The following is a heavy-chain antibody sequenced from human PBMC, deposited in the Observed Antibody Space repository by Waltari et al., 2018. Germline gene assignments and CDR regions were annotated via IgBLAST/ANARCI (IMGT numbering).Heavy chain of an antibody. Sequence: EVQLVESGGGLVQPGGSLRLSCAASGFTFSSYWMHWVRQAPGKGLVWVSRINSDGGSTSYADAGKGRFTISRDNAKNTLYLQMNSLRAEDTAVYYCARDVGKPPLVYYGMDVWGQGTTVTVSS. CDR1: GFTFSSYW. J-gene: IGHJ6*02. V-gene: IGHV3-74*01. CDR3: ARDVGKPPLVYYGMDV. CDR2: INSDGGST.